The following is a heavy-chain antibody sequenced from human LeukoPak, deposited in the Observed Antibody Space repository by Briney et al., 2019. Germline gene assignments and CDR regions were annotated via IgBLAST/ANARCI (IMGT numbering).Heavy chain of an antibody. Sequence: ASVKVSCKASGYTFTSYYMHWVRQAPGQGLEWMGIINPSGGSTSYAQRFQGRVTMTRDMSTSTVYMELSSLRSEDTAVYYCATYSAAGRTYYFDYWGQGALVTVSS. J-gene: IGHJ4*02. CDR3: ATYSAAGRTYYFDY. D-gene: IGHD6-13*01. V-gene: IGHV1-46*01. CDR1: GYTFTSYY. CDR2: INPSGGST.